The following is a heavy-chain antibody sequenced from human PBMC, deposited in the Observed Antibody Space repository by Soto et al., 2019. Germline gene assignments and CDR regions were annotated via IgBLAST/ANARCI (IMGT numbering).Heavy chain of an antibody. D-gene: IGHD3-3*01. CDR1: GFTFTSSA. CDR2: IVVGSGNT. V-gene: IGHV1-58*01. Sequence: SVKVSCKASGFTFTSSAVQWVRQARGQRLEWIGWIVVGSGNTNYAQKFQERVTITRDMSTSTAYMELSSLRSEDTAVYYCAADSGTIFGVAPQYGMDVWGQGTTVTVS. CDR3: AADSGTIFGVAPQYGMDV. J-gene: IGHJ6*02.